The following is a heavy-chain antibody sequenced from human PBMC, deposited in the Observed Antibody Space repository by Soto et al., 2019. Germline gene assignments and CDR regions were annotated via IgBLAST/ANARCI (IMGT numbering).Heavy chain of an antibody. V-gene: IGHV3-74*01. D-gene: IGHD2-21*02. Sequence: EVQLVESEGGLVQRGGSLRLSCAASGFTFNYYWMHWVRQAPGQGLVWVSHIHSDGSKTTYADSVKGRFTISRGNAKNTLYLQMNSLRAEDTAVYYCVRGDRGGFDLWGQGTAVTVSS. CDR3: VRGDRGGFDL. CDR2: IHSDGSKT. CDR1: GFTFNYYW. J-gene: IGHJ3*01.